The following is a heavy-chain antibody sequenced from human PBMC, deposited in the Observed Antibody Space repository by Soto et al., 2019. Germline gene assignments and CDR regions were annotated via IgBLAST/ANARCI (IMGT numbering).Heavy chain of an antibody. Sequence: QAQLEQSGGEVKKPGSSVKVSCKASRVAFSKFIVTWVRQAPGVGLEWVGGIIPVFGTANYAQKFQGRVTITADESTSTSYMEVNNLRSEDTAVYYCSKVRDSSPMGYYYGMDVWGQGTTVTVSS. V-gene: IGHV1-69*01. CDR3: SKVRDSSPMGYYYGMDV. CDR2: IIPVFGTA. J-gene: IGHJ6*02. D-gene: IGHD3-22*01. CDR1: RVAFSKFI.